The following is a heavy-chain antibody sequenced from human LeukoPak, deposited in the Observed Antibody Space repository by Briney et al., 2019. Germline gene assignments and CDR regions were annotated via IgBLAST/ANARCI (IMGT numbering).Heavy chain of an antibody. CDR1: GGSFSGYY. Sequence: SETLSLTCAVYGGSFSGYYWSWIRQPPGKGLEWIGEINHSGSTNYNPSLKSRVTISVDTSKNQFSLKLSSVTAADTAVYYCARDTAMGNFDYWGQGTLVTVSS. V-gene: IGHV4-34*01. D-gene: IGHD5-18*01. J-gene: IGHJ4*02. CDR2: INHSGST. CDR3: ARDTAMGNFDY.